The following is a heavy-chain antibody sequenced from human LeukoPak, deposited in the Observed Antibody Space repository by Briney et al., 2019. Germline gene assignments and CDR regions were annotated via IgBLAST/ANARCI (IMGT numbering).Heavy chain of an antibody. Sequence: PSETLSLTCAVYGGSFSGYYWSWIRQPPGKGLEWIGEINHSGSTNYNPSLKSRVTISVDTSKNQFSLKLSSVTAADTAVYYCARLSRPARLLWFGDDDNWFDPWGQGTLVTVSS. V-gene: IGHV4-34*01. CDR2: INHSGST. D-gene: IGHD3-10*01. J-gene: IGHJ5*02. CDR1: GGSFSGYY. CDR3: ARLSRPARLLWFGDDDNWFDP.